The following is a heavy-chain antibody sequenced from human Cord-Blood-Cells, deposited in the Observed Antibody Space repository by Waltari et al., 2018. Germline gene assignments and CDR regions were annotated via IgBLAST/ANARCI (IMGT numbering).Heavy chain of an antibody. CDR2: IYPGDSDT. CDR1: GYRFTSYW. CDR3: ARPAAGTPHLFDY. D-gene: IGHD6-13*01. V-gene: IGHV5-51*01. J-gene: IGHJ4*02. Sequence: EVQLVQSGAEVKKPGESLKICCKGSGYRFTSYWIGWVRQRPGKGHEWMGIIYPGDSDTRYSPSFQGQVTISADKSISTAYLQWSSLKASDTAMYYCARPAAGTPHLFDYWGQGTLVTVSS.